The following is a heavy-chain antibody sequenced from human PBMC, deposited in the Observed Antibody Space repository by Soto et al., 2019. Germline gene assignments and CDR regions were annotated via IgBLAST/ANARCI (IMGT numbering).Heavy chain of an antibody. CDR1: GFTFSSYA. J-gene: IGHJ6*02. Sequence: GGSLRLSCAASGFTFSSYAMHWVRQAPGKGLEWVAVISYDGSNKYYADSVKGRFTISRDNSKNTLYLQMNSLRAEDTAVYYCARDESKVRGVIISVHYYYYGMDVWGQGTTVTVSS. CDR3: ARDESKVRGVIISVHYYYYGMDV. CDR2: ISYDGSNK. V-gene: IGHV3-30-3*01. D-gene: IGHD3-10*01.